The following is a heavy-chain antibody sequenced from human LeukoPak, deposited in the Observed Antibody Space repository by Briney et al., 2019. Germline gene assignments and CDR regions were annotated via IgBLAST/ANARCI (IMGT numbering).Heavy chain of an antibody. D-gene: IGHD3-10*01. V-gene: IGHV3-23*01. J-gene: IGHJ4*02. CDR1: GFTFSSYA. CDR2: ISGSGGST. CDR3: ARVSHGSGRYPVDY. Sequence: GGSLRLSCAASGFTFSSYAMSWVRQAPGKGLEWVSAISGSGGSTYYADSVKGRFTISRDNAKNSLYLQMNSLRAEDTAVYYCARVSHGSGRYPVDYWGQGALVTVSS.